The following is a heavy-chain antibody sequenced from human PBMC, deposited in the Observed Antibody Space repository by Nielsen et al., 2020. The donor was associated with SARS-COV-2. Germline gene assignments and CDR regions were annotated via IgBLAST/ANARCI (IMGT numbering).Heavy chain of an antibody. CDR3: ARAASANYYYYYGMDV. Sequence: GESLKISCAASGFTFDDYTMHWVRQAPGKGLEWVSLISWDGGSTYYADSVKGRFTISRDNAKNSLYLQMNSLRAEDTAVYYCARAASANYYYYYGMDVWGQGTTVTVSS. V-gene: IGHV3-43*01. CDR2: ISWDGGST. CDR1: GFTFDDYT. J-gene: IGHJ6*02.